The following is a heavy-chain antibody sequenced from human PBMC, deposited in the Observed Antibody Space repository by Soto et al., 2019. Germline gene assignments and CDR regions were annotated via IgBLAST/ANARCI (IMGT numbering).Heavy chain of an antibody. D-gene: IGHD3-10*01. CDR3: ARAGFSYGHLLF. CDR2: VFYSGAT. CDR1: GGPIKTGDYY. V-gene: IGHV4-30-4*01. J-gene: IGHJ4*02. Sequence: QVQLKESGPGLVKPSETLSLTCNVSGGPIKTGDYYWNWIRQPPGKGLEWIGYVFYSGATNYSPSLKSRAAISMDTSKNQFSLSLTSVTAADTAVCYCARAGFSYGHLLFWGQGIRVTVST.